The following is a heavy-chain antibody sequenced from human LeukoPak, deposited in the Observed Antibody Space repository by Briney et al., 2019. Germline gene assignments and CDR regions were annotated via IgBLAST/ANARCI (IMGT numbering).Heavy chain of an antibody. V-gene: IGHV1-46*04. CDR1: GYTFTSYY. CDR3: AREGGSSSWYDY. CDR2: INPSGGYT. J-gene: IGHJ4*02. D-gene: IGHD6-13*01. Sequence: ASVKVSCKASGYTFTSYYMHWVRQALGQGLEWMGTINPSGGYTSYAQKLQGRVTMTRDTSTSTVYMEMSSLRSEDAALYYCAREGGSSSWYDYWGQGTLVTVSS.